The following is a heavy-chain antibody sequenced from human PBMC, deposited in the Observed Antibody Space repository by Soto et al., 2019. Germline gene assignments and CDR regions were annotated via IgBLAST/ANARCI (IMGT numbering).Heavy chain of an antibody. CDR2: IYYSGST. D-gene: IGHD3-16*01. Sequence: PSETLSLTCIVSGGSISSGGYYWSWIRQHPGKGLEWIGYIYYSGSTYYNPSLKSRVTISVDTSKNQFSLKLSSVTAAVTAVYYCARVLSSWGPFDYWGQGTLVTVSS. CDR3: ARVLSSWGPFDY. V-gene: IGHV4-31*03. J-gene: IGHJ4*02. CDR1: GGSISSGGYY.